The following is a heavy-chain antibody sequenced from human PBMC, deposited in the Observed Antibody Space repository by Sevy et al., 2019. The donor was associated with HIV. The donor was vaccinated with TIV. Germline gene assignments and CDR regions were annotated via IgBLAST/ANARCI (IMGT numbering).Heavy chain of an antibody. CDR1: GSTFSSNW. V-gene: IGHV3-74*01. J-gene: IGHJ6*03. CDR2: INSDGSST. Sequence: GGSLRLSCAASGSTFSSNWMHWVRQAQGKGLVWVSRINSDGSSTSNADSVKGRLTISRDKAKNTLYLQMNSLRAEDTAVYYCARDRIVVVPAASPWYYYYMDVWGKGTTVTVSS. CDR3: ARDRIVVVPAASPWYYYYMDV. D-gene: IGHD2-2*01.